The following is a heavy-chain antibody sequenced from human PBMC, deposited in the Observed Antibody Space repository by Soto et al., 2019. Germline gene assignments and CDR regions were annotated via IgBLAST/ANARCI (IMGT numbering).Heavy chain of an antibody. J-gene: IGHJ6*02. V-gene: IGHV3-53*01. D-gene: IGHD1-26*01. CDR1: GFSVSSKY. CDR3: AKDEVGAFYYCYYRVDV. Sequence: GGSLRLSCAPSGFSVSSKYMNWVRQAPGKGLEWVSVIYRGGSTYYADSVKGRFTISRDVSKNTLYLQMNSLRAEDTAVYFCAKDEVGAFYYCYYRVDVWGQGTTVTVPS. CDR2: IYRGGST.